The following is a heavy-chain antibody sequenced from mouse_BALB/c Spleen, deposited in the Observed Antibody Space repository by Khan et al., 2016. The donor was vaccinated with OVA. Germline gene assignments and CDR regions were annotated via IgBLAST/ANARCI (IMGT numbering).Heavy chain of an antibody. Sequence: QVQLQQSGAELVKPGASVKLSCKTSGYTFTSYWIQWVKQRPGQGLGWIGQIFPGTGTTYYNENFKGKATLTVDTSSSTAYMQLSGLTSEDSAVYFCARGYVGNYEFVYWGQGTLVTVS. J-gene: IGHJ3*01. CDR1: GYTFTSYW. D-gene: IGHD1-1*02. V-gene: IGHV1S132*01. CDR3: ARGYVGNYEFVY. CDR2: IFPGTGTT.